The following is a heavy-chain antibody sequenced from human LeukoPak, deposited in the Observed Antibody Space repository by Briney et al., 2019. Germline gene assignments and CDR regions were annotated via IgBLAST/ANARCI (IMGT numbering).Heavy chain of an antibody. Sequence: QAGGSLRLSCAASPGITFSDYWMNWVRQAPGKGLEWVAIIRQDGREKLYLDSVKGRFTISRDNAKSSVYLLINSLRAEDTAVYYCVGGIGWQPDYWGQGTLVTVSS. J-gene: IGHJ4*02. CDR1: PGITFSDYW. V-gene: IGHV3-7*03. CDR3: VGGIGWQPDY. D-gene: IGHD6-19*01. CDR2: IRQDGREK.